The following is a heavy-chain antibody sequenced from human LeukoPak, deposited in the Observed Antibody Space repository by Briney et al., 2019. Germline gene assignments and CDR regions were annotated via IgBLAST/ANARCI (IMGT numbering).Heavy chain of an antibody. V-gene: IGHV1-24*01. J-gene: IGHJ4*02. Sequence: ASVTVSCKVSGYTLTELSMHWVRQAPGKGLEWMGGFDPEDGETVYAQKFQGRVTMTEDTSTDTAYMELSSLRSEDTAVYYCATARQYYYDSSGHPYFDYWGQGTLVTVSS. CDR3: ATARQYYYDSSGHPYFDY. D-gene: IGHD3-22*01. CDR2: FDPEDGET. CDR1: GYTLTELS.